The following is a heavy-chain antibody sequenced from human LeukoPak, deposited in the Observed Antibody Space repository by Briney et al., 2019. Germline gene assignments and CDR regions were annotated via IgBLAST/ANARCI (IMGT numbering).Heavy chain of an antibody. CDR2: INYSGST. V-gene: IGHV4-34*01. J-gene: IGHJ6*04. CDR3: ASLRTRYYQYDLDV. CDR1: GGSFSNYY. Sequence: SETLSLTCAIYGGSFSNYYWSWIRQSPGKGLEWIREINYSGSTSYNLPLKSRVTISVDMSKNQFSLDLSSVTAADTAVYYCASLRTRYYQYDLDVWGNGTPVTVSS.